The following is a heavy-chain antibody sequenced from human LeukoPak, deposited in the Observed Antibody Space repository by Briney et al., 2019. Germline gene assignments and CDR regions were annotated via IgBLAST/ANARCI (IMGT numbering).Heavy chain of an antibody. CDR1: GFTFSNAW. Sequence: GGSLRLSCAASGFTFSNAWMIWVRQAPGKGLEWVGRSISKTEGGTTDYAAPVKGRFTISRDDSKNTLYLQMNSLKTEDTAVYYCTTAPNYGDSNWFDPWGQGTLVTVSS. V-gene: IGHV3-15*01. J-gene: IGHJ5*02. CDR3: TTAPNYGDSNWFDP. CDR2: SISKTEGGTT. D-gene: IGHD4-17*01.